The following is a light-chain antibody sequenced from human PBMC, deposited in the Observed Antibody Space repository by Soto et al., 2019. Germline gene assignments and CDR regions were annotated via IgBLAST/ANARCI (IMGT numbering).Light chain of an antibody. CDR1: QTISSW. Sequence: DIQMTQSPSTLSACVGDRVTITCRASQTISSWLAWYQQKPGKAPKLLIYKASTLKSGVPSRFRGSGSGTDFTLTISSLKPDDFATYYCQHYNSYSEAFGQGTKVDIK. J-gene: IGKJ1*01. CDR3: QHYNSYSEA. V-gene: IGKV1-5*03. CDR2: KAS.